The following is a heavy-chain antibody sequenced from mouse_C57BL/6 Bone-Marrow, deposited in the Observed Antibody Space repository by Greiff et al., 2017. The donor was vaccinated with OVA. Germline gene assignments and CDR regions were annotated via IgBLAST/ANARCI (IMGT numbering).Heavy chain of an antibody. Sequence: VQVVESGAELARPGASVKLSCKASGYTFTSYGISWVKQRTGQGLEWIGEIYPRSGNTYYNEKFKGKATLTADKSSSTAYMELRSLTSEDSAVYFCARHPTDWYFDVWGTGTTVTVSS. CDR2: IYPRSGNT. J-gene: IGHJ1*03. V-gene: IGHV1-81*01. CDR1: GYTFTSYG. CDR3: ARHPTDWYFDV.